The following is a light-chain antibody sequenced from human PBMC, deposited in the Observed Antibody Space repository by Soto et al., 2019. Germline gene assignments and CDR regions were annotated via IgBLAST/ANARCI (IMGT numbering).Light chain of an antibody. J-gene: IGLJ1*01. CDR3: QVWDSTSDLYV. CDR2: YDK. V-gene: IGLV3-21*04. Sequence: SYELTQPPSVSVAPGKTATITCGGDNIGSKLVHWYRQKPGQAPMLVIYYDKDRPSGIAERFSGSNSGNTATLSISRVEGGDEADYYCQVWDSTSDLYVFGTGTKVTVL. CDR1: NIGSKL.